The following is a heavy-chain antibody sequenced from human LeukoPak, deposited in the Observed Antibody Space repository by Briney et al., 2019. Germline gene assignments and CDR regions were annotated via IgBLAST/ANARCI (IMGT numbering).Heavy chain of an antibody. Sequence: GGSLRLSCAASGFALGSYWMHWVRQAPGKGLVWLSRINNDDVGTIYADSVKGRFTISRDNAKNTLYLQMNSLRDEDTAVYYCAGPAYYYGSGSQDAFDIWGQGKKVTVSS. D-gene: IGHD3-10*01. CDR2: INNDDVGT. V-gene: IGHV3-74*01. J-gene: IGHJ3*02. CDR1: GFALGSYW. CDR3: AGPAYYYGSGSQDAFDI.